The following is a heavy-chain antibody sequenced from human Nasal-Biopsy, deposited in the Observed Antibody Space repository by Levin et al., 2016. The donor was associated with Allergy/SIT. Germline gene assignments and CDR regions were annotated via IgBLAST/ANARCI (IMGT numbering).Heavy chain of an antibody. CDR2: TYYRSKRYY. CDR3: ARDSRGLGDLFRSGPGFYYTMDV. Sequence: SQTLSLTCAISGDSVSSNSAAWNWIRQSPSRGLEWLGRTYYRSKRYYDYAVSMKSRVTINPDTSKNQFSLQLNSVTLEDTAVYFCARDSRGLGDLFRSGPGFYYTMDVWGQGTTVTVSS. J-gene: IGHJ6*02. CDR1: GDSVSSNSAA. V-gene: IGHV6-1*01. D-gene: IGHD6-25*01.